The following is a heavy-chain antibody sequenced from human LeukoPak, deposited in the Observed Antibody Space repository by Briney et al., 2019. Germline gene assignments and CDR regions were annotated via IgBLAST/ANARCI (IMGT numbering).Heavy chain of an antibody. D-gene: IGHD3-10*01. Sequence: PETLSLTCAVYGGSFSGYYWSWIRQPPGKGLEWIGEINHSGSTNYNPSLKSRVTISVDTSKNQFTLKLSSVTAANTAVYYCARRTDYGSGRYSYIYYYYYYMDVWGKGTTVTVSS. J-gene: IGHJ6*03. CDR3: ARRTDYGSGRYSYIYYYYYYMDV. V-gene: IGHV4-34*01. CDR1: GGSFSGYY. CDR2: INHSGST.